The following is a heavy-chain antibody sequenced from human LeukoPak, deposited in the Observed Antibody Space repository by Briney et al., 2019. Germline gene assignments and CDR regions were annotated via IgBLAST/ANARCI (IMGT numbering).Heavy chain of an antibody. J-gene: IGHJ4*02. CDR1: GFTFSNYA. CDR3: ARGVGAYSQAAGY. Sequence: TGGSLRLSCAASGFTFSNYAMHWVRQAPGKGLEWVAVISYDGSNKYYADSVKGRFTISRDNSKNTLYLQMNSLRAEDTAVYYCARGVGAYSQAAGYWGQGTLVTVSS. D-gene: IGHD6-13*01. V-gene: IGHV3-30*04. CDR2: ISYDGSNK.